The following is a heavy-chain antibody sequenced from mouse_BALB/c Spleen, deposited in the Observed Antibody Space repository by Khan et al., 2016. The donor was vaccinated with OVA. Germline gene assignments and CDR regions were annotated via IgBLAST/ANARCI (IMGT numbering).Heavy chain of an antibody. CDR1: GFTFSSFG. J-gene: IGHJ1*01. CDR2: MSSGSSTI. D-gene: IGHD1-3*01. V-gene: IGHV5-17*02. CDR3: AGSGVNFHWCFDV. Sequence: EVELVESGGGLVQPGGSRKLSCAASGFTFSSFGMHWVRQAPKQGLEWVAYMSSGSSTIYYVDTVKGRFTISRDNSKNTPFLQMTSLRSEDTAMYYCAGSGVNFHWCFDVWGAGTSVTVSS.